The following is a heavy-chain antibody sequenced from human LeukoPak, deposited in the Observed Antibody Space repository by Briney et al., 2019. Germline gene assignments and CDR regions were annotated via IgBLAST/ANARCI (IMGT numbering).Heavy chain of an antibody. J-gene: IGHJ4*02. CDR3: ASTYSYDSSGYYPFDY. CDR1: GFTFSRYA. CDR2: ITNNGRST. Sequence: GGSLRLSCSASGFTFSRYAMHWVRQPPGEGLEYVSAITNNGRSTYYADSVKGRFTISRDNSENTLYLQMSSLRAEDTAVYYCASTYSYDSSGYYPFDYWGQGTLVTVPS. V-gene: IGHV3-64D*06. D-gene: IGHD3-22*01.